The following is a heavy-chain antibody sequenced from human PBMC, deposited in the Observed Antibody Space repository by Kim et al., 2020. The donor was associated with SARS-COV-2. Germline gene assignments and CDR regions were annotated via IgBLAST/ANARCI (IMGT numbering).Heavy chain of an antibody. Sequence: LKWRVTISVDPPKNQFSLKLSSVTAADTAVYYCARGTRWLFLRSLFFFDYWGQGTLVTVSS. V-gene: IGHV4-34*01. CDR3: ARGTRWLFLRSLFFFDY. D-gene: IGHD3-22*01. J-gene: IGHJ4*02.